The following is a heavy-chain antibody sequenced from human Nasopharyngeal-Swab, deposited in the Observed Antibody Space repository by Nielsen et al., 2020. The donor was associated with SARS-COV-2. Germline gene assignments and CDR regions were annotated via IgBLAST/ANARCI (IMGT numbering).Heavy chain of an antibody. CDR1: GFTFDDYA. CDR3: AKDGIDERFDY. CDR2: ISWNSGSI. D-gene: IGHD1-1*01. J-gene: IGHJ4*02. Sequence: SLKISCAASGFTFDDYAMHWVRQAPGKGLEWVSGISWNSGSIGYADSVKGRFTISRDNAKNSLYLQMNSLRAEDTALYYCAKDGIDERFDYWGQGTLVTVPS. V-gene: IGHV3-9*01.